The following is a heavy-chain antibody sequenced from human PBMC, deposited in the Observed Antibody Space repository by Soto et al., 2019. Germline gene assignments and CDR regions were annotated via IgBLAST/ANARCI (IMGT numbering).Heavy chain of an antibody. Sequence: GASVKVSCKASGGTFSSYAISWVRQAPGQGLEWMGGIIPIFGTANYAQKFQGRVTITADESTSTAYMELSSPRSEDTAVYYCARGSEGLLGYYYYGMDVWGQGTTVTVSS. CDR2: IIPIFGTA. CDR3: ARGSEGLLGYYYYGMDV. V-gene: IGHV1-69*13. CDR1: GGTFSSYA. D-gene: IGHD3-3*01. J-gene: IGHJ6*02.